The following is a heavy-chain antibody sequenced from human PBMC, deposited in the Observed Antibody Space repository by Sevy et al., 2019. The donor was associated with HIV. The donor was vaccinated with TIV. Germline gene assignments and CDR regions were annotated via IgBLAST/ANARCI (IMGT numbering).Heavy chain of an antibody. D-gene: IGHD2-15*01. V-gene: IGHV3-23*01. CDR3: AKGFCNDATCRRDYYYYGMDV. Sequence: GGSLRLSCSASEFTFSSYAMSWVRQAPGKGLEWVSSISGSGRFTYYADFVEGRFIISRDNSKNTLSVQMNSLRAEDTAVYYCAKGFCNDATCRRDYYYYGMDVWGQGTTVTVSS. CDR1: EFTFSSYA. J-gene: IGHJ6*02. CDR2: ISGSGRFT.